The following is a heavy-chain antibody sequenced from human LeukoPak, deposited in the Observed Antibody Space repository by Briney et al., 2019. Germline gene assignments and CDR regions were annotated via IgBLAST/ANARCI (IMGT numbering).Heavy chain of an antibody. CDR3: VREVSGWPNNWFDP. D-gene: IGHD6-19*01. CDR2: ISYDGSNK. J-gene: IGHJ5*02. V-gene: IGHV3-30*03. CDR1: GFTFSSYG. Sequence: GGSLRLSCAASGFTFSSYGMHWVRQAPGKGLEWVAVISYDGSNKYYADSVKGRFTISRDNSKNTLYLQMNSLRAEDTAVYYCVREVSGWPNNWFDPWGQGTLVTVSS.